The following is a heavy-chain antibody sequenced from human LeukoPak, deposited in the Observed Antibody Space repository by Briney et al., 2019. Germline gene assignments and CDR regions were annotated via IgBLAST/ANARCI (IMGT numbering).Heavy chain of an antibody. CDR1: GGSISSYY. D-gene: IGHD6-19*01. V-gene: IGHV4-4*07. CDR3: ARAGFGSGWHYFDY. CDR2: IYTSGST. J-gene: IGHJ4*01. Sequence: SETLSLTCTVSGGSISSYYWSWIRQPAGKGLEWIGRIYTSGSTNYNPSLKSRVSMSVDTSKNQYSLRLISVTAADTAVYYCARAGFGSGWHYFDYWGRGILVSVSS.